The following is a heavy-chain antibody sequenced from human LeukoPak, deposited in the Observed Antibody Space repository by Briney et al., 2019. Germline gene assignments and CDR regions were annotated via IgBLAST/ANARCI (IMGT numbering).Heavy chain of an antibody. CDR3: AKRNSGSYSRGFDY. CDR2: ITDNGSST. D-gene: IGHD1-26*01. V-gene: IGHV3-23*01. Sequence: GGSLRLSCAASGFTFSSSAMSWVRQTPGKGLEWVSTITDNGSSTYFADSVKGRFTISRDNSKNTLHLQMNSLRADDTAVYYCAKRNSGSYSRGFDYWGQGTLVTVSS. J-gene: IGHJ4*02. CDR1: GFTFSSSA.